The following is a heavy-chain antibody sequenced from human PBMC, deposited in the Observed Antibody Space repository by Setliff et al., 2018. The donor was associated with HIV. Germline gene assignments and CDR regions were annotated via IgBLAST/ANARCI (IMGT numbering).Heavy chain of an antibody. V-gene: IGHV3-64*02. CDR1: GFAFSNYG. J-gene: IGHJ4*02. CDR3: ARGPGYFDYVWGTYHTLDYFES. D-gene: IGHD3-16*02. Sequence: GGSLRLSCAASGFAFSNYGMHWVRQAPGKRLEYVSAISNTGDHTYYADSVKGRFTISRDNSKNRLDLQMGSLRPEDMAVYHCARGPGYFDYVWGTYHTLDYFESWGQGTLVTVSS. CDR2: ISNTGDHT.